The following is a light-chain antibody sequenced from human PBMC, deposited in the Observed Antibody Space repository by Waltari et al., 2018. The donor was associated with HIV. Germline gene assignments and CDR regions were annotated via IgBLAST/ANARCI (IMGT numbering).Light chain of an antibody. CDR3: GTWDSSLSAVV. Sequence: SVLTQPPSVSAAPGQKVTIPCSGSSSNIGNNYVPCYQQLPGTAPKLLIYDNNKRPSGIPDRFSGSKSGTSATLGITGLQTGDEADYYCGTWDSSLSAVVFGGGTKLTVL. CDR1: SSNIGNNY. CDR2: DNN. J-gene: IGLJ2*01. V-gene: IGLV1-51*01.